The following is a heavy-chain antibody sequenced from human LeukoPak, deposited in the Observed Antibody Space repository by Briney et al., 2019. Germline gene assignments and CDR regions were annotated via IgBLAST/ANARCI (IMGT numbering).Heavy chain of an antibody. CDR2: ISSDSAYI. CDR1: GFTFSDYY. J-gene: IGHJ4*02. CDR3: ARGGIGMPEAFFDF. V-gene: IGHV3-11*06. Sequence: GGSLRLSCAASGFTFSDYYMSWIRQAPGKGLGWVSSISSDSAYIYYSSSVKGRFTISRDNAKSSVYLRMDSLRVEDTNVYYCARGGIGMPEAFFDFWAQGTLVTVSS. D-gene: IGHD3-16*01.